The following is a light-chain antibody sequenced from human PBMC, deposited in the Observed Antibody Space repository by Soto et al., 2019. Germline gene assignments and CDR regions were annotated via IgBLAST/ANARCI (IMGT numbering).Light chain of an antibody. Sequence: ELVLTQSPATLSLSPGDRATLSCRSSESVSWYLDLAWYQQKPGQAPRLLIYGASSRATGIPDRFSGGGSGTDFSLTISRLDPEDFAVYYCQQYSSSPPITFGQGTRLEIK. J-gene: IGKJ5*01. CDR3: QQYSSSPPIT. CDR1: ESVSWYLD. CDR2: GAS. V-gene: IGKV3-20*01.